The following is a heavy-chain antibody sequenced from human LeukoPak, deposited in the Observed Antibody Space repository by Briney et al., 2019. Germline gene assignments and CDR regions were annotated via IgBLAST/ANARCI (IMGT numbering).Heavy chain of an antibody. CDR1: GGSISSSSYY. CDR3: ARVVGASHYYYYYMDV. D-gene: IGHD1-26*01. Sequence: SETLSLTCTVSGGSISSSSYYWGWIRQPPGKGLEWIGSIYYSGSTYYNPSLKSRVTISVDTSKNQFSLKLSSVTAADTAVYYCARVVGASHYYYYYMDVWGKGTTVTVSS. CDR2: IYYSGST. J-gene: IGHJ6*03. V-gene: IGHV4-39*07.